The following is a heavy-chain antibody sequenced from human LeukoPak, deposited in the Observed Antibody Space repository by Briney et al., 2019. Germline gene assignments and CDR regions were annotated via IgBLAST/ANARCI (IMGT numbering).Heavy chain of an antibody. CDR1: GCTFTSYD. CDR3: ARDSSGWYHWFDP. D-gene: IGHD6-19*01. CDR2: MNPNSGNT. J-gene: IGHJ5*02. V-gene: IGHV1-8*03. Sequence: ASVKVSCKASGCTFTSYDINWVRQDTGQGREWMGWMNPNSGNTGYAQKIQGRVTIPRNTSISTAYMELSSLKSEDTAVYYCARDSSGWYHWFDPWGQGTLVTVSS.